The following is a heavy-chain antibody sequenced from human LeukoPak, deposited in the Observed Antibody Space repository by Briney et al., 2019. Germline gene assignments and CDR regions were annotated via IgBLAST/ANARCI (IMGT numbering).Heavy chain of an antibody. CDR1: GFTFSSYW. J-gene: IGHJ4*02. V-gene: IGHV3-74*01. D-gene: IGHD6-6*01. Sequence: GGSLRLSCAASGFTFSSYWMHWVRQAPGKGLVWVSRINSDGSSTSYADSVKGRFTISRDNSKNTLYLQMNSLRAEDTAVYYCAKTRRIAARPDYWGQGTLVTVSS. CDR3: AKTRRIAARPDY. CDR2: INSDGSST.